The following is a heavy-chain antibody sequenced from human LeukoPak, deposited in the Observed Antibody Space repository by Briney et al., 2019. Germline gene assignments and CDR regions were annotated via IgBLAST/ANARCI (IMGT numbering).Heavy chain of an antibody. V-gene: IGHV3-23*03. CDR2: IYSGGST. CDR1: GFTFSTYS. Sequence: PGGSLRLSCAASGFTFSTYSMNWVRQAPGKGLEWVSVIYSGGSTYYADSVKGRFTISRDNSKNTLYLQINSLRAEDTAVYCCAGGGFGEAYYYYYYMDVWGKGTTVTVSS. J-gene: IGHJ6*03. CDR3: AGGGFGEAYYYYYYMDV. D-gene: IGHD3-10*01.